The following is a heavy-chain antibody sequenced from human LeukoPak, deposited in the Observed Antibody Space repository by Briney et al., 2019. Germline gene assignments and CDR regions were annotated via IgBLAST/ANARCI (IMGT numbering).Heavy chain of an antibody. CDR3: ARGRRGYSYGFDY. J-gene: IGHJ4*02. Sequence: SETLSLTCTVSGGPISSYYWSWIRQPPGKGLELIGYISNSGSTNYNPSLKSRVTMSVDTSKDQFSLKLTSVTVADTAVYYCARGRRGYSYGFDYWGQGTLVTVSS. V-gene: IGHV4-59*01. D-gene: IGHD5-18*01. CDR1: GGPISSYY. CDR2: ISNSGST.